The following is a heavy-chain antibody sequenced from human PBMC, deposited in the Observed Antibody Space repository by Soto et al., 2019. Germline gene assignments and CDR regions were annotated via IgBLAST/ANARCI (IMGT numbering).Heavy chain of an antibody. Sequence: TGGSLRLSCAASGFTFSSYGMHWVRQAPGKGLEWVAVISYDGSNKYYADSVKGRFTISRDNSKNTLYLQMNSLRAEDTAVYYCAKDYSSSGVPRTVITPPVGYWGQGTLVTVSS. D-gene: IGHD6-6*01. CDR2: ISYDGSNK. CDR1: GFTFSSYG. CDR3: AKDYSSSGVPRTVITPPVGY. V-gene: IGHV3-30*18. J-gene: IGHJ4*02.